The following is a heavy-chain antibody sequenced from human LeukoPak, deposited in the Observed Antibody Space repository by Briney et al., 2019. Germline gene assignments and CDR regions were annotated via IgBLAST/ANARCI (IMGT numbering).Heavy chain of an antibody. CDR1: GFTFSSYA. D-gene: IGHD2-21*02. V-gene: IGHV3-30*04. CDR3: ARVSRHIVVVTALFDY. Sequence: GGSLRLSCAASGFTFSSYAMHWVRQAPGKGPEWVAVISYDGSNKYYADSVKGRFTISRDNSKNTLYLQMNSLRAEDTAVYYCARVSRHIVVVTALFDYWGQGTLVTVSS. CDR2: ISYDGSNK. J-gene: IGHJ4*02.